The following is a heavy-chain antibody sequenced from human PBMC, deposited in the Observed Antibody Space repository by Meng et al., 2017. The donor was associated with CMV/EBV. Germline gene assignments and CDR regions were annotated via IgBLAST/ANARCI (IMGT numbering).Heavy chain of an antibody. CDR1: GYSISSGYY. CDR2: IYHSGST. J-gene: IGHJ4*02. Sequence: SETLSLTCTVSGYSISSGYYWGWIRQPPGKGLEWIGSIYHSGSTYYNPSLKSRVTISVDTSKNQFSLKLDSVTAADTAVYYCAREWGGIVVVPAAMGIDYWGQGTLVTVSS. V-gene: IGHV4-38-2*02. CDR3: AREWGGIVVVPAAMGIDY. D-gene: IGHD2-2*01.